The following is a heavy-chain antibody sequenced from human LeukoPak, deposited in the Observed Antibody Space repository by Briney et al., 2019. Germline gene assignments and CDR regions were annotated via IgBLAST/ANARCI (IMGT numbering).Heavy chain of an antibody. V-gene: IGHV4-59*12. CDR3: AREREGPYGYLDY. CDR2: IFYSGST. CDR1: GGSISSYY. D-gene: IGHD4-17*01. Sequence: PSETLSLTCTVSGGSISSYYWSWIRQPPGKGLEWIGYIFYSGSTNYNPSLKSRLTISVDTSNNQFSLTLSSVTAADTAVYYCAREREGPYGYLDYWGQGTLVTVSS. J-gene: IGHJ4*02.